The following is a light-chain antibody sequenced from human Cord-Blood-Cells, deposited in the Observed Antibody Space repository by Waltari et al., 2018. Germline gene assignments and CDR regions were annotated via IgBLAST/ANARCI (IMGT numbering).Light chain of an antibody. V-gene: IGLV2-23*01. CDR1: SSDVGGYNL. Sequence: QSALTQHASVSGSPGQSITISCTGTSSDVGGYNLVSWYQQHPGKAPKLMIYEGSKRPSVVSNRFSGSKSGNTASLTISGLQAEDEADYYCCSYAGSSTYVFGTGTKVTVL. J-gene: IGLJ1*01. CDR3: CSYAGSSTYV. CDR2: EGS.